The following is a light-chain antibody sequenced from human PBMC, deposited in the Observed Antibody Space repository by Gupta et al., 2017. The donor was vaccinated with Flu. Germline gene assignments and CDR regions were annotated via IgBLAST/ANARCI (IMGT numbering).Light chain of an antibody. Sequence: DIQMSQSPSSLSASLGDRVTITCRASQSISRYLNWYQQRPGKAPKLLISAASNVRSGVPSRFSGSGSGTDFTLTISRLQPEDFAVYYCQQSYNTPLTFGRGTXLEIK. CDR3: QQSYNTPLT. CDR2: AAS. J-gene: IGKJ4*01. CDR1: QSISRY. V-gene: IGKV1-39*01.